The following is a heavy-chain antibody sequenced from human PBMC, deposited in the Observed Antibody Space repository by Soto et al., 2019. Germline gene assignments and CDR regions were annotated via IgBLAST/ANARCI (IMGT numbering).Heavy chain of an antibody. CDR2: IYHGGST. CDR3: ARSPRSIAAGGIDY. V-gene: IGHV4-4*02. Sequence: PSETLSLTCAVSGGSISSSNLWTWVRQPPGKGLEWIGEIYHGGSTNYNPTLKSRVTISVDKSKNQFSLRLSSVTAADTAVYYCARSPRSIAAGGIDYWGQG. J-gene: IGHJ4*02. CDR1: GGSISSSNL. D-gene: IGHD6-13*01.